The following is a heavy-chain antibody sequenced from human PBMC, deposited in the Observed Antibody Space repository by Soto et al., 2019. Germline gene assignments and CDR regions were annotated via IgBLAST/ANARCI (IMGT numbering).Heavy chain of an antibody. CDR3: ARQGYSSSNAYYYGMDV. D-gene: IGHD6-13*01. V-gene: IGHV5-51*01. CDR2: IYPGDSDT. CDR1: GYSFTSYW. Sequence: GESLKISCKGSGYSFTSYWIGWVRQMPGKGLEWMGIIYPGDSDTRYSPSFQGQVTISADKSISTAYLQWSSLKASDTAMYYCARQGYSSSNAYYYGMDVWGQGTTVTVSS. J-gene: IGHJ6*02.